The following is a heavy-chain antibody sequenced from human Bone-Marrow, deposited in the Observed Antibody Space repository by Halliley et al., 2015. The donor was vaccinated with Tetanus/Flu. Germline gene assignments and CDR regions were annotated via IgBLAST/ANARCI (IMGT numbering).Heavy chain of an antibody. V-gene: IGHV1-18*01. CDR3: ARDLQYSGSYQGAYYFDY. D-gene: IGHD1-26*01. Sequence: WISAYSGNTKFAQSLQGRVSMTADRSTSTVYMELRSLRSDDTAMYYCARDLQYSGSYQGAYYFDYWGQGTLVTVSS. CDR2: ISAYSGNT. J-gene: IGHJ4*02.